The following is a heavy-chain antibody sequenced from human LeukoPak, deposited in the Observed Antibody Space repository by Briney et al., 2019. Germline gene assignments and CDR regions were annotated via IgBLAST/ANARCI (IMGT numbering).Heavy chain of an antibody. J-gene: IGHJ4*02. Sequence: PGGSLRLSCAASGFSFSTHWMNWFRQAPGKGLEWVAVMSFDGSNKYYADSVKGRFTISRDNSKNTLYLQMNSLRAEDTAVYYCARDGNYYDNSVPGYWGQGTLVTVSS. D-gene: IGHD3-22*01. CDR3: ARDGNYYDNSVPGY. CDR2: MSFDGSNK. CDR1: GFSFSTHW. V-gene: IGHV3-30*03.